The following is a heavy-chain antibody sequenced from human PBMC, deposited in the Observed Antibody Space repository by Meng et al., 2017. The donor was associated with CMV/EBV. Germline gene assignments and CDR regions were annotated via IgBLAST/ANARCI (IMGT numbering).Heavy chain of an antibody. CDR1: GFTFGDYA. V-gene: IGHV3-49*04. CDR3: TRKWIFGVVIEISNYYYGMDV. J-gene: IGHJ6*02. D-gene: IGHD3-3*01. CDR2: IRSKAYGGTT. Sequence: GESLKISCTASGFTFGDYAMSWVRQAPGKGLEWVGFIRSKAYGGTTEYAASVKGRFTISRDDSKSIAYLQMNSLKTEDTAVYYCTRKWIFGVVIEISNYYYGMDVWGQGTTVTVSS.